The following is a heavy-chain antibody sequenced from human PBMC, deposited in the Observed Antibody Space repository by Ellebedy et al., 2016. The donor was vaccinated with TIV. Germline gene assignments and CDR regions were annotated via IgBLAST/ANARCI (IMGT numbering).Heavy chain of an antibody. CDR3: ARDLYYDSSGPHNGLGNWFDP. CDR2: INTNTGNP. Sequence: AASVKVSCKASGYTFTSYAMNSVRQAPGQGLEWMGWINTNTGNPTYAQGFTGRFVFSLDTSVSTAYLQICSLKAEDTAVYYCARDLYYDSSGPHNGLGNWFDPWGQGTLVTVSS. D-gene: IGHD3-22*01. V-gene: IGHV7-4-1*01. CDR1: GYTFTSYA. J-gene: IGHJ5*02.